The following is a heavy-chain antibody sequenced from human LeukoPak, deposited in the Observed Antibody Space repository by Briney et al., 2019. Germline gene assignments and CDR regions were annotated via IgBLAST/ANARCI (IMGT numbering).Heavy chain of an antibody. CDR2: IKRDGSKK. CDR3: ARGRSGYYFDN. V-gene: IGHV3-7*03. CDR1: GFTFSSYW. D-gene: IGHD3-22*01. J-gene: IGHJ4*02. Sequence: GGSLRLSCAASGFTFSSYWMSWVRQAPGKGLEWVANIKRDGSKKYYVDSVKGRFTISRDSSKNTLYLQMNSLRAEDTAVYYCARGRSGYYFDNWGQGTLVPVSS.